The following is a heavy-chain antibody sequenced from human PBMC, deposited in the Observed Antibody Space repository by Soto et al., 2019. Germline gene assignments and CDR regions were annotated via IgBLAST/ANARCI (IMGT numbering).Heavy chain of an antibody. Sequence: EVQLVESGGGLVQPGGSLKLSCAASGFTFSGSAIHWVRQASGKGLEWVGRIRSRANSYATAYAASVKGRFTISRDDSENTAYLQMNSLNTEDTAVYYCTRLLEPVTNLFDYWGQRTLVTVSS. D-gene: IGHD4-17*01. CDR3: TRLLEPVTNLFDY. CDR1: GFTFSGSA. J-gene: IGHJ4*02. CDR2: IRSRANSYAT. V-gene: IGHV3-73*01.